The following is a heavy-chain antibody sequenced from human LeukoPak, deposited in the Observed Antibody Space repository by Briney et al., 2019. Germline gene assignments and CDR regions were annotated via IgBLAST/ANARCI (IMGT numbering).Heavy chain of an antibody. CDR1: GYTFTSYG. D-gene: IGHD6-6*01. J-gene: IGHJ4*02. CDR2: ISAYNGNT. V-gene: IGHV1-18*01. Sequence: SVKVSCKASGYTFTSYGISWVRQAPGQGLEWMGWISAYNGNTNYAQKLQGRVTMTTDTSTSTAYMELRSLRSDDTAVYYCARDPLGPLAARGYYFDYWGQGTLVIVSS. CDR3: ARDPLGPLAARGYYFDY.